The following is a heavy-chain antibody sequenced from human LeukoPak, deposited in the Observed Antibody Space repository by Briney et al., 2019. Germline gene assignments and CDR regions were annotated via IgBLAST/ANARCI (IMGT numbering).Heavy chain of an antibody. D-gene: IGHD3-10*01. Sequence: SETLSLTCTVSGGSISSSSYYWGWIRQPPGKGLEWIGSIYYSGNTHYNPSLKSRVTISVDTSKNQFSLRLRSVTAADTAVYYCARAINGVIILYYFYYMDVWGKGTTVTVSS. CDR1: GGSISSSSYY. CDR2: IYYSGNT. V-gene: IGHV4-39*07. CDR3: ARAINGVIILYYFYYMDV. J-gene: IGHJ6*03.